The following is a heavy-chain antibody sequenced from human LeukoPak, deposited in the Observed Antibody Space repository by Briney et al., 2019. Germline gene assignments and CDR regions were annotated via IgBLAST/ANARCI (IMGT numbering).Heavy chain of an antibody. CDR1: GYTFSGYY. D-gene: IGHD6-19*01. CDR3: ARGSAVTGRENVPCEY. V-gene: IGHV1-2*02. Sequence: ASVKVSCKASGYTFSGYYIHWVRQAPGQGLEWMGWINPASGGTKYVQRFQGRVTMTRDTSISTAYMELSRLISDDTAVYFCARGSAVTGRENVPCEYWGQGTLVTVSS. CDR2: INPASGGT. J-gene: IGHJ4*02.